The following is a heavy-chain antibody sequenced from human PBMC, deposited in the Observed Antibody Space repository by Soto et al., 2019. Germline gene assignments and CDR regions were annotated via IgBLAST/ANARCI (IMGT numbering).Heavy chain of an antibody. CDR1: GFTFSSYV. Sequence: PGGSLRLSCAASGFTFSSYVMNWVRQAPGKGLEWVAVISYDGSNKYYADSVKGRFTISRDNSKNTLYLQMNSLRAEDTAVYYCAKAPWGYYYGMDVWGQGTTVTVSS. CDR3: AKAPWGYYYGMDV. J-gene: IGHJ6*02. CDR2: ISYDGSNK. D-gene: IGHD7-27*01. V-gene: IGHV3-30*18.